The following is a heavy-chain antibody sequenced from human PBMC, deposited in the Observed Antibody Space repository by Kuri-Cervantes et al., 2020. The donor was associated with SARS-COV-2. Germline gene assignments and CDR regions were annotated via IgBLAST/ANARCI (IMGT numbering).Heavy chain of an antibody. CDR2: VKTDSGDT. D-gene: IGHD2-21*01. CDR1: ETTFPNYD. CDR3: YCAPKEGFDS. V-gene: IGHV1-8*01. Sequence: ASVKVSCKAPETTFPNYDINRVRRASGQGLEWMGMVKTDSGDTLYAQIFQGRVTMTRDTSTSTAYLELSSLTSEDTAIYYCYCAPKEGFDSWGQGTLVTVSS. J-gene: IGHJ4*02.